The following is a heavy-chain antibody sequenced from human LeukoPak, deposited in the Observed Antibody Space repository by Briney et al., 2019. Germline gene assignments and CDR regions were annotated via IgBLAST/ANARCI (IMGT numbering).Heavy chain of an antibody. CDR1: GGSFSGYY. CDR3: ARDPTAALYNWFDP. D-gene: IGHD2-15*01. V-gene: IGHV4-34*01. J-gene: IGHJ5*02. Sequence: SETLSLTCAVYGGSFSGYYWSWIRQPPGKGLEWIGEINHSGSTYYNPSLKSRVTISVDTSKNQFSLKLSSVTAADTAVYYCARDPTAALYNWFDPWGQGTLVTVSS. CDR2: INHSGST.